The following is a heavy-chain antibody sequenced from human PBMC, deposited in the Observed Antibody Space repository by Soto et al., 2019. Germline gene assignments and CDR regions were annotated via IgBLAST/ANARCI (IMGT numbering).Heavy chain of an antibody. CDR3: ARDYRSGWYDLRWTAYGMDV. Sequence: QVQLQESGPGLVKPSETLSLTCTVSGGSISSYYWSWIRQPPGKGLEWIGYIYYSGSTNYDPSLKSRVTISVDTSKNQFSLKLSSVTAADTAVYYCARDYRSGWYDLRWTAYGMDVWGQGTTVTVSS. V-gene: IGHV4-59*01. CDR1: GGSISSYY. CDR2: IYYSGST. J-gene: IGHJ6*02. D-gene: IGHD6-19*01.